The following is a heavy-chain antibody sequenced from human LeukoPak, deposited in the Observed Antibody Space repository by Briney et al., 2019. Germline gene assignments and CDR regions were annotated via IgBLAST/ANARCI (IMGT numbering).Heavy chain of an antibody. Sequence: GGSLRLSCAASGFTVSSYAMSWVRQAPGKGLEWVSAISGSGGSTYYADSVKGRFTISRDNSKNTLYLQMNSLRAEDTAVYYCARAYCSSTSCPTISEYFQHWGQGTLVTVSS. V-gene: IGHV3-23*01. D-gene: IGHD2-2*01. CDR3: ARAYCSSTSCPTISEYFQH. CDR1: GFTVSSYA. J-gene: IGHJ1*01. CDR2: ISGSGGST.